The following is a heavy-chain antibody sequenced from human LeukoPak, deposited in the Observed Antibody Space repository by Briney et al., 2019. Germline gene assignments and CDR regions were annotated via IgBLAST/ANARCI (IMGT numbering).Heavy chain of an antibody. CDR3: ARSRNWLSDY. V-gene: IGHV1-69*02. CDR2: IIPMLGIT. J-gene: IGHJ1*01. D-gene: IGHD3-22*01. Sequence: VASAKVSCKASGDTFNNYYFTWVRQAPGQGLEWMGRIIPMLGITAYAQRFQGRVTITADRSTSTAYMELSSLRSEDTAVYYCARSRNWLSDYWGQGTLVTVSS. CDR1: GDTFNNYY.